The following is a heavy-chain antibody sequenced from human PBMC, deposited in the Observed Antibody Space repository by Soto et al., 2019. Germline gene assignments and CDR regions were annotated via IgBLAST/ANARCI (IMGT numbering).Heavy chain of an antibody. J-gene: IGHJ6*02. D-gene: IGHD1-1*01. Sequence: PGGSLRLSCAASGFTFSSYSMNWVRQAPGKGLEWVSSISSSSSYIYYADSVKGRFTISRDNAKNSLYLQMNSLRAEDTAVYYCARDRERDDNWNDGGGYYYYYGMDVWGQGTTVTVSS. CDR1: GFTFSSYS. V-gene: IGHV3-21*01. CDR2: ISSSSSYI. CDR3: ARDRERDDNWNDGGGYYYYYGMDV.